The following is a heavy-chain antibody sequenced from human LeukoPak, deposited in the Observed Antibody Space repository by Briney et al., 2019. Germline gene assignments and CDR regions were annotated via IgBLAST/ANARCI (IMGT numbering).Heavy chain of an antibody. CDR3: ARAGRKSRGVDIVRKKETVYYYYLDV. J-gene: IGHJ6*03. D-gene: IGHD2-15*01. V-gene: IGHV4-34*01. CDR1: GGSFSGYY. CDR2: INHSGST. Sequence: KPSETLSLTCAVYGGSFSGYYWSWIRQPPGKGLEWIGEINHSGSTNYNPSLKSRVTISVDTSKNQFSLKLSSVTAADTAVYYCARAGRKSRGVDIVRKKETVYYYYLDVWGKGTTVTVSS.